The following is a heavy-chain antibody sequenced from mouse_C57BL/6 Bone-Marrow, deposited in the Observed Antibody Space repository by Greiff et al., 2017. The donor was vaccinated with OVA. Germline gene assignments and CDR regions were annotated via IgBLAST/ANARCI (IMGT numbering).Heavy chain of an antibody. CDR1: VYTFTSYW. CDR3: ASGYYGSRKWYFDV. V-gene: IGHV1-52*01. CDR2: IDPSDSET. J-gene: IGHJ1*03. Sequence: QVQLQQPGAELVRPGSSVKLSCKASVYTFTSYWMHWVKQRPIQGLEWIGNIDPSDSETHYNQKFKDKATLTVDKSSSTAYMQLSSLTSEDSAVYYCASGYYGSRKWYFDVWGTGTTVTVSS. D-gene: IGHD1-1*01.